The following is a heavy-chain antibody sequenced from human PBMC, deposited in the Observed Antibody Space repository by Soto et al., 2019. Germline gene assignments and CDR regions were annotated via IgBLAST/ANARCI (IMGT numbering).Heavy chain of an antibody. Sequence: NPSETLSLTCTVSGGSMRNYFWTWIRQPPGKGLEWIGYIHYSGTTSFFPSYNPSLRSRVTISEDTSKNQFSLKLLSVTTADTAVYLCAAGEASSRNLAPYYLDFWGQGTLVTVSS. CDR3: AAGEASSRNLAPYYLDF. D-gene: IGHD6-13*01. V-gene: IGHV4-59*01. CDR1: GGSMRNYF. J-gene: IGHJ4*02. CDR2: IHYSGTT.